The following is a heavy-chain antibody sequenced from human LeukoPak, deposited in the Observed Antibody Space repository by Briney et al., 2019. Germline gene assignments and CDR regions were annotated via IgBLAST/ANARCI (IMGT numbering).Heavy chain of an antibody. CDR1: GGSISSYY. V-gene: IGHV4-59*01. CDR3: AVVSNWAYYFDY. Sequence: PSETLCLTCAVSGGSISSYYWSWIRQPPGKGLEWVGYIYYSGSTNYNPAVKSRATISVETSKNQFSLKLNSVTAADTAVYYCAVVSNWAYYFDYWGQGTLVTVSS. D-gene: IGHD5/OR15-5a*01. J-gene: IGHJ4*02. CDR2: IYYSGST.